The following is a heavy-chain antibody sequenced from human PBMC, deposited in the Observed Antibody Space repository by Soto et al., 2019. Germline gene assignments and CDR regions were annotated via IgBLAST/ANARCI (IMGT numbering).Heavy chain of an antibody. CDR1: ALTFRSYG. J-gene: IGHJ4*02. D-gene: IGHD3-10*01. CDR3: AKDQVGDGQYYGSSEFFF. Sequence: GGSLRLSCETSALTFRSYGMHWVRQAPGKGLEWVASISYDVSNKDYVDSVKGRFTVSRDNSXXXXXXXXXXXXXXXXXVYYCAKDQVGDGQYYGSSEFFFWGRETVVTVSS. CDR2: ISYDVSNK. V-gene: IGHV3-30*03.